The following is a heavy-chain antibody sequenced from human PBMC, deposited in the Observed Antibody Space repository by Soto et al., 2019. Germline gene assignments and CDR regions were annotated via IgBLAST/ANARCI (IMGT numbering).Heavy chain of an antibody. Sequence: QLQLQESGSGLVKPSQTLSLTCAVSGGSISSGGYSWSWIRQPPGKGLEWIGYIYHSGSTYYNPSLQSRVTISVDTSKNQFSLKLRSVTAADTAVYYCAAGGGLPRYYWGQGTLVTVSS. CDR2: IYHSGST. CDR1: GGSISSGGYS. V-gene: IGHV4-30-2*01. J-gene: IGHJ4*02. CDR3: AAGGGLPRYY. D-gene: IGHD5-12*01.